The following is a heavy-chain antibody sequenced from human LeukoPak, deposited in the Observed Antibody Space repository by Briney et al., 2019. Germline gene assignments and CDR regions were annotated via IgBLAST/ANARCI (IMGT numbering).Heavy chain of an antibody. CDR1: GFTFSSYA. V-gene: IGHV3-23*01. CDR3: ARSIRGVLRYFDWSFDY. Sequence: PGGSLRLSCAASGFTFSSYAMSWVRQAPGKGLEWVSALSGSGGSTYYADSVKGRFTISRDNAKNSLYLQMNSLRAEDTAVYYCARSIRGVLRYFDWSFDYWGQGTLVTVSS. J-gene: IGHJ4*02. CDR2: LSGSGGST. D-gene: IGHD3-9*01.